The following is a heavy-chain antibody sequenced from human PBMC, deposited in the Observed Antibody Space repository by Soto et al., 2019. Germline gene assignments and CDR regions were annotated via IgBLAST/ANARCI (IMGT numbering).Heavy chain of an antibody. V-gene: IGHV5-51*01. Sequence: GESLKISCKGSGYSFTSYWIGWVRQMPGKGLEWMGIIYPSDSDTRYSPSFQGQVTISADRSTSTVFLQWASLKASDTAVYFCARKDKSGYFNWFDPWGQGTLVTVSS. D-gene: IGHD3-22*01. CDR2: IYPSDSDT. CDR3: ARKDKSGYFNWFDP. CDR1: GYSFTSYW. J-gene: IGHJ5*02.